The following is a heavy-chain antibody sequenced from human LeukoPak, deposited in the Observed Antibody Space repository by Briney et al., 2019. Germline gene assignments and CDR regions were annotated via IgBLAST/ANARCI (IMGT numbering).Heavy chain of an antibody. CDR1: GFTFSSYE. CDR3: AELGITMIGGV. V-gene: IGHV3-48*03. J-gene: IGHJ6*04. CDR2: ISSSGSTI. D-gene: IGHD3-10*02. Sequence: GGSLRLSCAASGFTFSSYEMNWVRQAPGKGLEWVSYISSSGSTIYYADSVKGIFTSSRDNAKNSLYLQMNSLGGEDTAVYYCAELGITMIGGVWGKGTTVTISS.